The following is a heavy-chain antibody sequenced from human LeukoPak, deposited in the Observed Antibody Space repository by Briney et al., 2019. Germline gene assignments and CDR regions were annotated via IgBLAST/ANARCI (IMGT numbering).Heavy chain of an antibody. Sequence: GGSLRLSCADSGFTYSSYSMNWVPQAPGKGLEWVSSISSSSSYIYYADSVKGRFTISRDNAKNSLYLQMNSLRAEDTAVYYCARGRGSSVDYWGQGTLVTVSS. CDR3: ARGRGSSVDY. CDR2: ISSSSSYI. J-gene: IGHJ4*02. CDR1: GFTYSSYS. V-gene: IGHV3-21*01. D-gene: IGHD1-26*01.